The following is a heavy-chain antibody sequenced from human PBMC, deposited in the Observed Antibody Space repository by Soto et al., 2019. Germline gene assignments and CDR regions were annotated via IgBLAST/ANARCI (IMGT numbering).Heavy chain of an antibody. D-gene: IGHD2-15*01. CDR3: ARAPRSDIVVVVAATPVAFDI. CDR1: GDSVSSNSAA. V-gene: IGHV6-1*01. CDR2: TYYRSKWYN. Sequence: SPTLSLTCAISGDSVSSNSAAWNWIRQSPSRGLEWLGRTYYRSKWYNDYAVSVKSRITINPDTSKNQFSLQLNSVTPEDTAVYYCARAPRSDIVVVVAATPVAFDIWGQGTMVTVSS. J-gene: IGHJ3*02.